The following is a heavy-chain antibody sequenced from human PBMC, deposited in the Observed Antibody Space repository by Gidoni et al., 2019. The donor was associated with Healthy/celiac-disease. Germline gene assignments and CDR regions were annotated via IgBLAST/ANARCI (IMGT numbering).Heavy chain of an antibody. Sequence: QVQLQESGPGLVKPSQTLSLTCTVSGGSISSGRYYWSWILQPAGKGLEWIGLIYTSGSTTYNPSLKSRVTISVDTAKNQFSLKLSSVTAADTAVYYCARGGGYSYVDYYYGMDVWGQGTTVTVSS. CDR3: ARGGGYSYVDYYYGMDV. D-gene: IGHD5-18*01. CDR2: IYTSGST. CDR1: GGSISSGRYY. J-gene: IGHJ6*02. V-gene: IGHV4-61*02.